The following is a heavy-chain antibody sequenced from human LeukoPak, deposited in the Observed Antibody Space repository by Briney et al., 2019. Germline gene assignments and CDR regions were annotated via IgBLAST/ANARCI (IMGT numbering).Heavy chain of an antibody. CDR2: IYPGDSDT. D-gene: IGHD2-21*02. V-gene: IGHV5-51*01. Sequence: PGEPLKISCKGSGCSFTSYWIGWVRQMPGKGLEWMGIIYPGDSDTTYSPSFQGQVTVSADKSISTAYLQWSSLKASDTAMYYCARHSQARVTGPDLWDYWGQGTLVTVSS. CDR1: GCSFTSYW. CDR3: ARHSQARVTGPDLWDY. J-gene: IGHJ4*02.